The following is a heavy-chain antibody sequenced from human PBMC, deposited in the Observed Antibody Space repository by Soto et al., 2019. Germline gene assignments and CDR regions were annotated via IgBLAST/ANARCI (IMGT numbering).Heavy chain of an antibody. J-gene: IGHJ3*02. D-gene: IGHD3-16*01. V-gene: IGHV3-9*01. CDR2: ISWKSGDI. CDR1: GFKFDDYA. Sequence: EVQLVESGGGLVQPGGSLRLSCAASGFKFDDYAMHWVRQAPGKGLEWVSGISWKSGDINYADSVKGRFTISRDNAKNSLFLQMNNLSADDTALYYCGKEKVPTFLHAFDIWGQGTMVTVSS. CDR3: GKEKVPTFLHAFDI.